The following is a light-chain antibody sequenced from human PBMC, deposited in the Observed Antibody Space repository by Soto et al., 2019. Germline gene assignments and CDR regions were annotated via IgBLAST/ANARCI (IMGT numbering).Light chain of an antibody. CDR2: AAS. CDR1: QSISSY. V-gene: IGKV1-39*01. CDR3: QQSS. Sequence: DIQMTQSPSSLSASVGDIVTITCRASQSISSYLNWYQQKPGKAPKLLIYAASSLQSGVPSRFSGSGSGTDFTLTISSLQPEDFATYYCQQSSFGPGTKVDIK. J-gene: IGKJ3*01.